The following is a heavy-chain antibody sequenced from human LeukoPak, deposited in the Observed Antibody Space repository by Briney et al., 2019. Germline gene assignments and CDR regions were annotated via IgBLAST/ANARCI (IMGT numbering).Heavy chain of an antibody. D-gene: IGHD2-2*01. Sequence: SGGSLRLSCAASGFTFSSYAVIWVRQAPGKGLEWVSGMSGGGGSTYYADSVKGRFTISRDNSKNTLYLRMNSLRTEDTAVYYCAKGGPDPNIVVVPAAPYTGYYYYYMDVWGKGTTVTISS. CDR2: MSGGGGST. CDR3: AKGGPDPNIVVVPAAPYTGYYYYYMDV. V-gene: IGHV3-23*01. J-gene: IGHJ6*03. CDR1: GFTFSSYA.